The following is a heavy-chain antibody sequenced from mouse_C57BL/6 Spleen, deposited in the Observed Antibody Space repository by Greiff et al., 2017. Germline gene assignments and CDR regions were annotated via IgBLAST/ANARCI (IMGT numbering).Heavy chain of an antibody. V-gene: IGHV1-82*01. J-gene: IGHJ1*03. D-gene: IGHD1-1*01. CDR2: IYPGDGDT. CDR1: GYAFSSSW. Sequence: VQLQQSGPELVKPGASVKISCKASGYAFSSSWMNWVKQRPGKGLEWIGRIYPGDGDTNYNGKFKGKATLTADKSSSTAYMQLSSLTAEDTAVDFGARSASSYGYFDVWGTGTTVTVSA. CDR3: ARSASSYGYFDV.